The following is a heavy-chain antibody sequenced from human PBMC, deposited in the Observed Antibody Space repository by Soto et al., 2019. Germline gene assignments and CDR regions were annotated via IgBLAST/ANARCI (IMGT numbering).Heavy chain of an antibody. V-gene: IGHV1-69*01. D-gene: IGHD3-22*01. CDR3: AGTCVVVVIIPPPPRVEYFQH. J-gene: IGHJ1*01. CDR2: IIPIFGTA. CDR1: GGTFSSYA. Sequence: QVQLVQSGAEVKKPGSSVKVSCKASGGTFSSYAISWVRQAPGQGLEWMGGIIPIFGTANYAQKFQGRVTITADESRSTACMEVNSVRCGDTAVYYCAGTCVVVVIIPPPPRVEYFQHWGQGTLVTVSS.